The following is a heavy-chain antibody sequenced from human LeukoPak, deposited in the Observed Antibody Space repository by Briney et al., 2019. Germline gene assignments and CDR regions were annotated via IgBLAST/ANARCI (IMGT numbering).Heavy chain of an antibody. D-gene: IGHD3-22*01. CDR1: GYTFTSYG. Sequence: GASVKVSCKASGYTFTSYGISWVRQAPGQGLERMGWISAYNGNTNYAQKLQGRVTMTTDTSTSTAYMELRSLRSDDTAVYYCARGNYYDSSGYYYYGYWGQGTLVTVSS. J-gene: IGHJ4*02. CDR2: ISAYNGNT. CDR3: ARGNYYDSSGYYYYGY. V-gene: IGHV1-18*01.